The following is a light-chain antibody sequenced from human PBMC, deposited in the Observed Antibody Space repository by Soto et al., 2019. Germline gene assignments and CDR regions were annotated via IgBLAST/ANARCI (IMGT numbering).Light chain of an antibody. Sequence: QSALTQPRSVSGSPGQSLTISCTGASSDVGGYNYVSWYQQYPGKAPKLMIYDVTKRPSGVPDRFSGSKSGNTASLTISGLQAVDEADYYCCSYAGNYILVFGGGTKVTVL. V-gene: IGLV2-11*01. CDR1: SSDVGGYNY. CDR3: CSYAGNYILV. CDR2: DVT. J-gene: IGLJ2*01.